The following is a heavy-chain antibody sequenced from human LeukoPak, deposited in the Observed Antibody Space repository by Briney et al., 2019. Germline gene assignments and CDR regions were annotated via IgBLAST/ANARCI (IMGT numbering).Heavy chain of an antibody. V-gene: IGHV3-15*01. CDR3: TTYYYGSGSYYNGGPFDS. J-gene: IGHJ4*02. CDR1: GFTFINAW. D-gene: IGHD3-10*01. CDR2: IKSKTDGATT. Sequence: GGPLRLSCAASGFTFINAWMSWVRQAPGKGLDWVVSIKSKTDGATTDYAAPVKGRFTMSRDDSKNTLYLQMNSLRAEDTAVYYCTTYYYGSGSYYNGGPFDSGRRGTLVTVSS.